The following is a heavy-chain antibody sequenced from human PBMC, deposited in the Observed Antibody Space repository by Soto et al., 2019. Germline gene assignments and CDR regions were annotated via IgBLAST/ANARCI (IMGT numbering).Heavy chain of an antibody. D-gene: IGHD3-22*01. Sequence: QVRLQVSGRGLVKPSETLSLTCTVSSGSVSSGNYYWSWIRQSPGKGLEWIGYIYYSGSTYYNPSLKSRVTMSVDTSGNQFSLKLSSVTAADTAMYYCATESSGSSPLHFDHCGQGTLVTVSP. CDR3: ATESSGSSPLHFDH. CDR2: IYYSGST. V-gene: IGHV4-30-4*08. J-gene: IGHJ4*02. CDR1: SGSVSSGNYY.